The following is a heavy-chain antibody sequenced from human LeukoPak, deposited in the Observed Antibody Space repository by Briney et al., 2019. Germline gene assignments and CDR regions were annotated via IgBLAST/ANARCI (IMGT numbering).Heavy chain of an antibody. CDR2: IYHSGST. Sequence: SQTLSLTCTVSGGSISSGGYYWSWIRQPPGKGLEWIGYIYHSGSTYYNPSLKSRVTISVDRSKNQFSLKLSSVTAADTAVYYCARGITIFGVVNVDWGQGTLVTVSS. CDR1: GGSISSGGYY. J-gene: IGHJ4*02. CDR3: ARGITIFGVVNVD. D-gene: IGHD3-3*01. V-gene: IGHV4-30-2*01.